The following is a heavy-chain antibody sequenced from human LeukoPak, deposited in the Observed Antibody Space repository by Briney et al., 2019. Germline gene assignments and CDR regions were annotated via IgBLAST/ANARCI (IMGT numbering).Heavy chain of an antibody. Sequence: SETLSLTCAVYGGSFSGYYWSWIRQPPGKGLEWIGEINHSGSTNYNPSLKSRVTISVDTSKNQFSLKLSSVTAAGTAVYYCAREDYYGSGSYHRTPFDPWGQGTLVTVSS. CDR3: AREDYYGSGSYHRTPFDP. CDR2: INHSGST. V-gene: IGHV4-34*01. J-gene: IGHJ5*02. CDR1: GGSFSGYY. D-gene: IGHD3-10*01.